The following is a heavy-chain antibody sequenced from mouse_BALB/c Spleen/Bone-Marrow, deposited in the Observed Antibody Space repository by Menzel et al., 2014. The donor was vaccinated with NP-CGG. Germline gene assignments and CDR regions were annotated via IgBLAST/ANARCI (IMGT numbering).Heavy chain of an antibody. Sequence: QVQLKQSGPELVKPGASVKISCKASGYAFSSSWMNWVKQRPGQGLEWIGRIYPGDGDTNYNGKFKGKATLTADKSSSTAYTQLSSLTSVDSAVYFCARGRDWDAWFAYWGQGTLVTVSA. CDR3: ARGRDWDAWFAY. CDR2: IYPGDGDT. V-gene: IGHV1-82*01. D-gene: IGHD4-1*01. J-gene: IGHJ3*01. CDR1: GYAFSSSW.